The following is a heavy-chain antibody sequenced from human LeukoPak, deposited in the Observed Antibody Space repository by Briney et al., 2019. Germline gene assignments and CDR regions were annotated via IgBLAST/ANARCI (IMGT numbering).Heavy chain of an antibody. CDR2: ITASSTTI. Sequence: GGSLRLSCAASGFSFSNYEMNWVRQAPGKGLEWISYITASSTTIYYADSVKGRFTISRDNAKNSLYLQMNGLRGEDTAVYYCAEGLVDTAMVVNWFDPWGQGTLVTVSS. V-gene: IGHV3-48*03. D-gene: IGHD5-18*01. J-gene: IGHJ5*02. CDR3: AEGLVDTAMVVNWFDP. CDR1: GFSFSNYE.